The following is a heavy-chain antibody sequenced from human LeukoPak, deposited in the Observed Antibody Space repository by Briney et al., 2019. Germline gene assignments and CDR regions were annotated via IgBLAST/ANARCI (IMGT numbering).Heavy chain of an antibody. J-gene: IGHJ5*02. CDR1: GYTFTSYG. CDR2: ISAYNGNT. CDR3: ARDLTDVKKAYYYYDSSGSWFDP. Sequence: ASVKVSCKASGYTFTSYGISWVRQAPGQGLEWMGWISAYNGNTNYAQKLQGRVTMTTDTSTSTAYMELRSLGSDDTAVYYCARDLTDVKKAYYYYDSSGSWFDPWGQGTLVTVSS. V-gene: IGHV1-18*01. D-gene: IGHD3-22*01.